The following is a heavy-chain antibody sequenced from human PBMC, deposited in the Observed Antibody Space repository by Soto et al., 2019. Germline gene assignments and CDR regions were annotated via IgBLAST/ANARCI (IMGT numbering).Heavy chain of an antibody. V-gene: IGHV5-51*01. D-gene: IGHD3-22*01. CDR3: WLEAGVYDTSDSIGGY. Sequence: PGQSLKISCKGSGYSFTSYWIGWVRQMPGKGLEWMGIISPGDSDTRYSPSFQGQATISADKSISTAYLQWSSLKASDTAMYYCWLEAGVYDTSDSIGGYWEQGT. J-gene: IGHJ4*02. CDR1: GYSFTSYW. CDR2: ISPGDSDT.